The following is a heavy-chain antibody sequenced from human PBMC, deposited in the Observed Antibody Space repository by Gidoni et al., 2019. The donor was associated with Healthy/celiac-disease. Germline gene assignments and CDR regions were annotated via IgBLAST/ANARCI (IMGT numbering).Heavy chain of an antibody. CDR1: DGSIRSYY. D-gene: IGHD3-22*01. CDR3: ARASPNYYDSSGYYYFDY. CDR2: IYTSGST. Sequence: QVQLQESGPGLVKPSETLSLTCTVSDGSIRSYYWSWIRQPAGKGLEWIGRIYTSGSTNYNPSLKSRVTMSVDTSKNQFSLKLSSVTAADTAVYYCARASPNYYDSSGYYYFDYWGQGTLVTVSS. J-gene: IGHJ4*02. V-gene: IGHV4-4*07.